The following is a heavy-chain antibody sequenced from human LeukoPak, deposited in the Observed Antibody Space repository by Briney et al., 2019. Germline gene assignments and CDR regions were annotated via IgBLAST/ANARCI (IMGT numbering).Heavy chain of an antibody. Sequence: SETLSLTCAVYGGSFSGYYWSWIRQPPGEGLEWIGEINHSGSTNYNPSLKSRVTISVDTSKNQFSLKLSSVTAADTAVYYCARAGTGDCSSTSCTVDYWGQGTLVTVSS. CDR1: GGSFSGYY. CDR2: INHSGST. J-gene: IGHJ4*02. D-gene: IGHD2-2*01. CDR3: ARAGTGDCSSTSCTVDY. V-gene: IGHV4-34*01.